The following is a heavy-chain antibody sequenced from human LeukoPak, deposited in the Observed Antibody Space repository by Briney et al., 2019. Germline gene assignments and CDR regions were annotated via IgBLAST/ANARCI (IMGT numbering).Heavy chain of an antibody. V-gene: IGHV4-4*07. CDR3: ARGRYCSADICTGGDSFDI. CDR1: GGSISNYY. CDR2: KYARGNS. Sequence: TSETLSLTCTVSGGSISNYYWSWLRQPAGKGLEWIGRKYARGNSNYNPPVQSRVTMSVDTSKNQFSLKLRSVTAADTAVYYCARGRYCSADICTGGDSFDIWGQGTMVSVSS. D-gene: IGHD2-15*01. J-gene: IGHJ3*02.